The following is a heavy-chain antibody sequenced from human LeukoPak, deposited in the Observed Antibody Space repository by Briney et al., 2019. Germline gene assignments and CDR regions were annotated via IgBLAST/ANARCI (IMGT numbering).Heavy chain of an antibody. D-gene: IGHD5-12*01. CDR2: ISGSGGST. CDR1: GFTFSSYA. Sequence: GGSLRLSCAASGFTFSSYAMSWVRQAPGKGLEWVSAISGSGGSTYYADSVKGRFIISRDNSKNTLYLQMNSLRAEDTAVYSCAKAPTKRGAFDIWGQGTMVTVSS. CDR3: AKAPTKRGAFDI. J-gene: IGHJ3*02. V-gene: IGHV3-23*01.